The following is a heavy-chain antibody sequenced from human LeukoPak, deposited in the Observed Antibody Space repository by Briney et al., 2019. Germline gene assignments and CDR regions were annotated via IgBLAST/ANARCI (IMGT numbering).Heavy chain of an antibody. D-gene: IGHD1-1*01. CDR1: GYTFTSYY. J-gene: IGHJ3*02. CDR2: INPSGGST. CDR3: AATGSETDAFDI. V-gene: IGHV1-46*01. Sequence: RASVKVSCKASGYTFTSYYMHWVRQAPGQGLEWMGIINPSGGSTSYAQKFQGRVTMTRDTSTSTVYMELSSLRSEDTAVYYCAATGSETDAFDIWGQGTMVTVSS.